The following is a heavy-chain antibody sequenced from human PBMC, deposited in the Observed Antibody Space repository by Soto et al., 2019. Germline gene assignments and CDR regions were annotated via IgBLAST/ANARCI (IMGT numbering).Heavy chain of an antibody. V-gene: IGHV3-23*01. D-gene: IGHD2-8*01. CDR1: GFTFSSYA. Sequence: EVQLLESGGGLVQHGGSLRLSCAASGFTFSSYAMSWVRQAPGKGLEWVSAISGSGGSTYYADSVKGRFTISRDNSKNTLYLQMNSLRAEDTAVYYCAVLVVPSARHDWYFDLWGRGTLVTVSS. J-gene: IGHJ2*01. CDR2: ISGSGGST. CDR3: AVLVVPSARHDWYFDL.